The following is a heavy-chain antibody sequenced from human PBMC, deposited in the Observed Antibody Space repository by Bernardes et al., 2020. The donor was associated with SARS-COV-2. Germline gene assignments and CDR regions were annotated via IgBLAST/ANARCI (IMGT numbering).Heavy chain of an antibody. Sequence: GGSLRLSCAASGFTFSGSAMHWVRQASGQGLEWVGRLRSKAHSYATAYAASVKGRFTISRDDSKNTAYLQMNSLKTEDTAVYYCTWPVGATTYWGQGTLVTVSS. D-gene: IGHD1-26*01. CDR3: TWPVGATTY. J-gene: IGHJ4*02. CDR1: GFTFSGSA. V-gene: IGHV3-73*01. CDR2: LRSKAHSYAT.